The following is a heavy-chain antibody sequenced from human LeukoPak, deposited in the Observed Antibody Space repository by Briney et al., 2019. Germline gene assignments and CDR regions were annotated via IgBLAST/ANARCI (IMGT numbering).Heavy chain of an antibody. J-gene: IGHJ4*02. CDR3: AKDLDDSSGYYYPGFDY. Sequence: GGSLRLSCAASGFTFSSYGMHWVRQAPGEGLEWVAVISYDGSNKYYADSVKGRFTISRDNSKNTLYLQMNSLRAEDTAVYYCAKDLDDSSGYYYPGFDYWGQGTLVTVSS. CDR2: ISYDGSNK. CDR1: GFTFSSYG. D-gene: IGHD3-22*01. V-gene: IGHV3-30*18.